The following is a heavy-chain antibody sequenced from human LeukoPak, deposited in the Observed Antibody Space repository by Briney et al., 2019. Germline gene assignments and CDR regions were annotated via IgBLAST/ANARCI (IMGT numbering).Heavy chain of an antibody. J-gene: IGHJ6*03. CDR3: ARLYYGGITYYYYYMDV. D-gene: IGHD4-23*01. CDR1: GYSISSGYY. Sequence: SETLSLTCAVSGYSISSGYYWGWIRRPPGKGLEWIGSIYHSGSTYYNPSLKSRVTISVDTSKNQFSLKLSSVTAADTAVYYCARLYYGGITYYYYYMDVWGKGTTVTVSS. CDR2: IYHSGST. V-gene: IGHV4-38-2*01.